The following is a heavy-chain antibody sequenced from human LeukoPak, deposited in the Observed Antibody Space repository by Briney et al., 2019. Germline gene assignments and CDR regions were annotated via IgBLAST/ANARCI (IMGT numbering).Heavy chain of an antibody. Sequence: GGSLRLSCAVSGFTVSSNYMSWVRQAPGKELEWVSVIYSGGSTHYADSVKGRFTVSRDNSKNTLFLQMNSLRAEDTAVYYCARADGTGGPYDYWGQGTLVTVSS. CDR3: ARADGTGGPYDY. J-gene: IGHJ4*02. V-gene: IGHV3-53*01. D-gene: IGHD3/OR15-3a*01. CDR2: IYSGGST. CDR1: GFTVSSNY.